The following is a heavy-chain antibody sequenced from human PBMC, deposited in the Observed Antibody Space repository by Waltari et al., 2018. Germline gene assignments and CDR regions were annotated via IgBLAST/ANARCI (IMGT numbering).Heavy chain of an antibody. CDR3: ARGSGWVFDY. V-gene: IGHV3-7*03. J-gene: IGHJ4*02. Sequence: EVQLVASGGGLVQPGGALGLSCAAAGVPFGNNWMAWVRQAPGKGLEWVAIIKGDGSERHYVDSVKGRFTISRDNPKNSQYLQMNSLRADDTAVYYCARGSGWVFDYWGQGTVVTVSS. CDR2: IKGDGSER. D-gene: IGHD6-19*01. CDR1: GVPFGNNW.